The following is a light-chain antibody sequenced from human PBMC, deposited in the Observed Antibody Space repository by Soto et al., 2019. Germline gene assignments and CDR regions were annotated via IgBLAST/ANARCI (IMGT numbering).Light chain of an antibody. CDR3: SSYTSSSTYV. CDR2: DVS. J-gene: IGLJ1*01. CDR1: SSGVGGYHY. Sequence: QSVLTQPASVSGAPGQSITIACTGTSSGVGGYHYVSWYQQHPGKAPQLMIYDVSNRPPGGSNRFDGSHSGNTPSSAISGIQAEHQDDYYCSSYTSSSTYVYGTGTK. V-gene: IGLV2-14*01.